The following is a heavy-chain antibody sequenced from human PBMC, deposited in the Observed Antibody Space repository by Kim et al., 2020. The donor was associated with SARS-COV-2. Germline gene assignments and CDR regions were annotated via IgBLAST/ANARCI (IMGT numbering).Heavy chain of an antibody. CDR1: GGSISSSSYY. CDR2: IYYSGST. V-gene: IGHV4-39*02. CDR3: ARDPFMTMIRVAQEYYYGMDV. D-gene: IGHD3-22*01. Sequence: SETLSLTCTVSGGSISSSSYYWGWIRQPPGKGLEWIGSIYYSGSTYYNPSLKSRVTISVDTSKNQFSLKLSSVTAADTAVYYCARDPFMTMIRVAQEYYYGMDVWGQGTTVTVSS. J-gene: IGHJ6*02.